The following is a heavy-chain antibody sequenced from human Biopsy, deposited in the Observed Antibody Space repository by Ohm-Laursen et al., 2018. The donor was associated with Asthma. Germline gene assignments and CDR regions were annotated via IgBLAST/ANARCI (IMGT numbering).Heavy chain of an antibody. CDR2: IYRNGDT. Sequence: TLSLTCAVSGDSIDSGDYSWTWIRQSPGGGLEWIGYIYRNGDTYYNPTLKNRVTICIDRSKNQFSLRLRSVTAADTAVYYCARGWNCGGDCYSLDSWGQGTLVTVSS. CDR1: GDSIDSGDYS. J-gene: IGHJ4*02. CDR3: ARGWNCGGDCYSLDS. V-gene: IGHV4-30-2*06. D-gene: IGHD2-21*02.